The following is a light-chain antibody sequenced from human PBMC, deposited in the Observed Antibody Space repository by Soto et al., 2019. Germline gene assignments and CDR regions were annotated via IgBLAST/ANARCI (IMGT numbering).Light chain of an antibody. J-gene: IGKJ4*01. CDR2: DAS. V-gene: IGKV1-5*01. Sequence: EMHMTQSPATLAASVGDRVPITCRATQTISSWLAWYQQKPGKAPKLLIYDASTLESGVPSSFSGSGSGTEFTLTISSLQPDDFASYYCQQYTSYPLTFGGGTKVDIK. CDR1: QTISSW. CDR3: QQYTSYPLT.